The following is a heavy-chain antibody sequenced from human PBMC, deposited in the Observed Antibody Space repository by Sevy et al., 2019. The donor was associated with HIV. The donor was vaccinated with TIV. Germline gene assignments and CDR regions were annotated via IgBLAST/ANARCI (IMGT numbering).Heavy chain of an antibody. J-gene: IGHJ4*02. CDR2: IKEDGSEK. CDR3: ASDYS. V-gene: IGHV3-7*01. CDR1: GFIFSRHW. Sequence: GGSLRLSCAASGFIFSRHWMTWVRQAPGKGLEWVANIKEDGSEKYYVYSVKGRFTISRDNAKNSLHLQMNSLRVEDTAMYYCASDYSWGQGTLVTVSS.